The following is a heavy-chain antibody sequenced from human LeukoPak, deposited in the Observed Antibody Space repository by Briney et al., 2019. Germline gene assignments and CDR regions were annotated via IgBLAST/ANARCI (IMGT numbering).Heavy chain of an antibody. V-gene: IGHV3-53*01. CDR3: TGYGLDY. CDR2: IYSGGSA. Sequence: GGSLRLSCAASGFIVNSNYMSWVRQAPGKGLEWVSVIYSGGSAYYADSVKGRFTISRDNSKNTLYLQMNSLGADDTAIYYCTGYGLDYWGQGTLVTVSS. CDR1: GFIVNSNY. D-gene: IGHD5-18*01. J-gene: IGHJ4*02.